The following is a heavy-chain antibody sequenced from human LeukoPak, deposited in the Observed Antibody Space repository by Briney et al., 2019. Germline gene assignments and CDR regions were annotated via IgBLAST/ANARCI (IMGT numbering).Heavy chain of an antibody. CDR3: ARDQGDGYNLGAFDI. CDR1: GFTVSSNY. J-gene: IGHJ3*02. V-gene: IGHV3-66*02. CDR2: IYSGGST. Sequence: PGGSLRLSCAASGFTVSSNYMSWVRQAPGKGLEWVSVIYSGGSTYYADSVKGRFTISRDNSKNTLYLQMNSLRAEDTAVHYCARDQGDGYNLGAFDIWGQGTMVTVSS. D-gene: IGHD5-24*01.